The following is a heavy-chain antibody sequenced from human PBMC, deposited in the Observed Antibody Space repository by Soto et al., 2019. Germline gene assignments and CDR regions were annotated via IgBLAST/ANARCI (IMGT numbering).Heavy chain of an antibody. CDR2: IHHSGST. V-gene: IGHV4-30-4*01. CDR3: ARDTGTYPYYFDY. Sequence: SETLSLTCTVSGGSISSGENFWNWIRQSPGKGLEWIGYIHHSGSTYYNPSLKSRLTISVDTSKNQISLKLNSVTAADTAVYYCARDTGTYPYYFDYWGQGTLVTVSS. CDR1: GGSISSGENF. J-gene: IGHJ4*02. D-gene: IGHD1-26*01.